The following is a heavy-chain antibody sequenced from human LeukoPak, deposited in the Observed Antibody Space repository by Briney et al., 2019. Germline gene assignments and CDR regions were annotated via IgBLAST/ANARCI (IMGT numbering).Heavy chain of an antibody. Sequence: GASVKVSCKASGYTFTGYGISWVRQAPGQGLEWMGWISAYNGNTNYVKKFQGRVPMTTDTSTTTAYMELRSLRSDDTAVYYCARDDLGYCNGGSCYSLYDYWGQGTLVTVSS. CDR2: ISAYNGNT. V-gene: IGHV1-18*01. CDR1: GYTFTGYG. CDR3: ARDDLGYCNGGSCYSLYDY. D-gene: IGHD2-15*01. J-gene: IGHJ4*02.